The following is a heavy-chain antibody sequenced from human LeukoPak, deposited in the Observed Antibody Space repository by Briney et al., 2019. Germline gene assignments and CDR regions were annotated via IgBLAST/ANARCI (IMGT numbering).Heavy chain of an antibody. Sequence: SETLSLTCTVSGDSISSSTYYWGWIRQPPGKGLEWIGSIYYNGRTYYSPSLKSRVTISIDTSNQFSLKLDSMTAADTAVYYCVRDPKSAVAADWFDPWGQGTLVTVSS. J-gene: IGHJ5*02. CDR3: VRDPKSAVAADWFDP. D-gene: IGHD6-19*01. CDR1: GDSISSSTYY. CDR2: IYYNGRT. V-gene: IGHV4-39*07.